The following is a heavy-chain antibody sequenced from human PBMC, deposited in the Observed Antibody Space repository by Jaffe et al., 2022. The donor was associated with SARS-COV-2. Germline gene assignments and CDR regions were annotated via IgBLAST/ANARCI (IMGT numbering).Heavy chain of an antibody. CDR1: GGSISGSY. CDR2: IYFSGSV. Sequence: QVQLQESGPGLVKPSETLSLTCTVSGGSISGSYWSWIRQTPGKRLEWIGFIYFSGSVNYNPSLERRVTISIDTPKNQLSLKLASVTAADTAVYYCARGATYCPNGVCSKARAFDVWGQGTLVAVSS. V-gene: IGHV4-59*01. D-gene: IGHD2-8*01. J-gene: IGHJ3*01. CDR3: ARGATYCPNGVCSKARAFDV.